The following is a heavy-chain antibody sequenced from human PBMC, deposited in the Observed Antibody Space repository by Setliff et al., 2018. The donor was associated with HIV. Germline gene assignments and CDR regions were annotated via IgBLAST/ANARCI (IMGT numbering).Heavy chain of an antibody. CDR1: GASISSNT. J-gene: IGHJ4*02. Sequence: SETLSLTCIVSGASISSNTWSWIRQAPGKGLQWIGFIYNSVTTNYNPSLKSRVTISVDTSKNQFSLKLSSVTAADTAVYYCARELLRSWDGSENSYKPYYFDYWGQGTLVTVSS. V-gene: IGHV4-4*08. D-gene: IGHD3-10*01. CDR3: ARELLRSWDGSENSYKPYYFDY. CDR2: IYNSVTT.